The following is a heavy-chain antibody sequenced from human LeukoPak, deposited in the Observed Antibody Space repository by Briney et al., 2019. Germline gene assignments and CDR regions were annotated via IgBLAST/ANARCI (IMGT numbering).Heavy chain of an antibody. CDR1: GGSISSYY. CDR3: ARQYCSGGSCYWYFDL. J-gene: IGHJ2*01. CDR2: IYYSGST. V-gene: IGHV4-59*01. D-gene: IGHD2-15*01. Sequence: SETLSLTCTVSGGSISSYYWSWIRQPPGKGLEWIGYIYYSGSTNYNPSLKSRDTISVDTSKNQFSLKLSSVTAADTAVYYCARQYCSGGSCYWYFDLWGRGTLVTVSS.